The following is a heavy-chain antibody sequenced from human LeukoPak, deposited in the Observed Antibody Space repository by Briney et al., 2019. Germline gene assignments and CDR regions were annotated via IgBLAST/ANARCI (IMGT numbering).Heavy chain of an antibody. V-gene: IGHV3-23*01. D-gene: IGHD1-14*01. CDR2: ISGSGGST. Sequence: PGGSLRLSCAASGFTFSSYAMSWVRQAPGKGLEWVSAISGSGGSTYNADSVKGRFTISRDNAKNSLYLQMKSLRAEHTAVYYCARGKTRQNILTRKTYNWFDPWGQGTLVTVSS. CDR3: ARGKTRQNILTRKTYNWFDP. CDR1: GFTFSSYA. J-gene: IGHJ5*02.